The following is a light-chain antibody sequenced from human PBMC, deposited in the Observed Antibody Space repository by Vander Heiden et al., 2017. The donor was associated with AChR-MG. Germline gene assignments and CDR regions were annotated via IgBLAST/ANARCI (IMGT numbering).Light chain of an antibody. Sequence: DIKMTQSPSSLSASVGDTVTITCQASQDIANYLNWYQQNPGKAPKLLIYDASNLETGVPSRFSGSGSGTYFTLTISSLQPEDFATYFCQQYNNLPLTFGGGSKVESK. CDR2: DAS. CDR3: QQYNNLPLT. CDR1: QDIANY. J-gene: IGKJ4*02. V-gene: IGKV1-33*01.